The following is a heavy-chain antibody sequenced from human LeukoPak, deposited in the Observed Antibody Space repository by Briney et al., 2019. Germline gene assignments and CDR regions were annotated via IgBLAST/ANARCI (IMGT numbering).Heavy chain of an antibody. J-gene: IGHJ4*02. CDR1: GGFISNGNW. V-gene: IGHV4-4*02. D-gene: IGHD4-11*01. CDR2: IHHSVGT. CDR3: ARKGPVTIADY. Sequence: SETLSLTCAVSGGFISNGNWWGWFRQSPGKGLEWIGEIHHSVGTNYSPSHKSRIAISTDQSKNQFSLNVTSVTAADTAMYYCARKGPVTIADYWGRGILVTVSS.